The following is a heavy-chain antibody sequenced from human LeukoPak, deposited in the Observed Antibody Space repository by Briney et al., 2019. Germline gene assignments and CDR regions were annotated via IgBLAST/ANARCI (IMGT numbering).Heavy chain of an antibody. CDR1: GYRFTSYG. J-gene: IGHJ6*02. V-gene: IGHV1-18*01. Sequence: ASVKVSCKASGYRFTSYGVTWVRQAPGQGLEWVGWISAYNGNTKSAQKLQGRVTLTTDTSTSTAYMELTSLRSDDTAVYCCTRGEGGYYYYYGMDVWGQGTTVTVSS. CDR2: ISAYNGNT. CDR3: TRGEGGYYYYYGMDV. D-gene: IGHD3-16*01.